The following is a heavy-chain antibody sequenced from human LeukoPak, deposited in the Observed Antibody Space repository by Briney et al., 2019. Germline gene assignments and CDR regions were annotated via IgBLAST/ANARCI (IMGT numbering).Heavy chain of an antibody. J-gene: IGHJ6*02. V-gene: IGHV4-59*01. CDR2: IYYSGST. D-gene: IGHD1-1*01. CDR3: ARDQNGGMDV. CDR1: GGSISSYY. Sequence: PSETLSLTCTVSGGSISSYYWSWLRQPPGKGLEWIGYIYYSGSTNYNPSLKSRVTISVDTSKNQFSPKLSSVTAADTAVYYCARDQNGGMDVWGQGTTVTVSS.